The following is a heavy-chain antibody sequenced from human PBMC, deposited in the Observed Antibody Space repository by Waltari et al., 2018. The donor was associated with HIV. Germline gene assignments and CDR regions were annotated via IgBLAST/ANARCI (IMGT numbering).Heavy chain of an antibody. CDR1: GVLIRNHA. Sequence: LVQSGGGVAQAGRSLRLSCAASGVLIRNHAMHWVRQFADKRLEWVAVSTYDGGKEFVTDSWKGRFVISRDNARDTLYLEVKVLKVGDSGVYYCVRRSVMGLDLWGQGTTVIVS. J-gene: IGHJ6*02. CDR2: STYDGGKE. D-gene: IGHD3-16*01. V-gene: IGHV3-30*09. CDR3: VRRSVMGLDL.